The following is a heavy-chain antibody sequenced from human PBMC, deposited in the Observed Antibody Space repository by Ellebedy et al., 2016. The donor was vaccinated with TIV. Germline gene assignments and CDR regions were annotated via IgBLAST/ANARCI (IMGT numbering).Heavy chain of an antibody. D-gene: IGHD3-10*01. CDR1: GFTFSSYS. J-gene: IGHJ6*02. CDR3: ARTYGSGSSTHYYGMDV. Sequence: GESLKISCAASGFTFSSYSMNWVRQAPGKGLEWVSSISSSSRYIYYADSVKGRFTISRDNAKNSLYLQMNSLRAEDTAVYYCARTYGSGSSTHYYGMDVWGQGTTVTVSS. V-gene: IGHV3-21*01. CDR2: ISSSSRYI.